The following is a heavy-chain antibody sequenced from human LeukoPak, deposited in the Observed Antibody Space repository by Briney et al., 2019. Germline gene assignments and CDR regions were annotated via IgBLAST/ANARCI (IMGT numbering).Heavy chain of an antibody. Sequence: GGSLRLSCAASGFTFITYWMHCVREAPGKGQVWVSSINSDGSTTTYADSVKGRFTISRDNAKNMVYLQMNSLRAEDTAVYYCARAFGSGSQVINYFDFWGQGTLVTVSS. CDR3: ARAFGSGSQVINYFDF. CDR2: INSDGSTT. CDR1: GFTFITYW. J-gene: IGHJ4*02. V-gene: IGHV3-74*01. D-gene: IGHD3-10*01.